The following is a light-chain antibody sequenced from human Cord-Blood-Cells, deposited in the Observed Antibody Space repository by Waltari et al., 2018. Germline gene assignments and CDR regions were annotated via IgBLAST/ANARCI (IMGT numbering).Light chain of an antibody. CDR3: QQYYSTPPT. J-gene: IGKJ4*01. V-gene: IGKV4-1*01. CDR1: QCVLYSSNNKNY. Sequence: DIVMTQSPDSLAVSLGERATLNCKHSQCVLYSSNNKNYLAWYQQKPGQPPKLLIYWASTRESGVPDLFSGSGSGTDFTLTISSLQAEDVAVYYCQQYYSTPPTFGGGTKVEIK. CDR2: WAS.